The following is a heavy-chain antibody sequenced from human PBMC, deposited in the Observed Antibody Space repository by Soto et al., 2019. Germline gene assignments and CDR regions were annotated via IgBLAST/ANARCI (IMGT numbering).Heavy chain of an antibody. D-gene: IGHD3-3*01. CDR1: GFTVSSDY. CDR3: ARDKLGGAYAFWH. Sequence: EVQLVESGGGLVQPGGSLRLSCAASGFTVSSDYMTWVRQAPGKGLEWVSVISSGGSTYYAASVKGGFAISRDSSKDTLNLQMSSLRAEDRAVYYCARDKLGGAYAFWHGGQGTLVTVSS. J-gene: IGHJ4*02. CDR2: ISSGGST. V-gene: IGHV3-66*01.